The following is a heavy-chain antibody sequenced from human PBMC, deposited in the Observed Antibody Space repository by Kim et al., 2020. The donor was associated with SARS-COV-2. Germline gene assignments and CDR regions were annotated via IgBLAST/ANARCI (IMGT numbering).Heavy chain of an antibody. Sequence: GGSLRLSCAASGFTFSNYAISWVRQAPGKGLEWVSAISRSGDNTNYADSVKGRFTISRDNSKNTLFLQMNSLRADDTAVYYCAKGLVGPMGVALDCWGRGALGTVSS. D-gene: IGHD2-15*01. V-gene: IGHV3-23*01. CDR2: ISRSGDNT. CDR1: GFTFSNYA. CDR3: AKGLVGPMGVALDC. J-gene: IGHJ4*02.